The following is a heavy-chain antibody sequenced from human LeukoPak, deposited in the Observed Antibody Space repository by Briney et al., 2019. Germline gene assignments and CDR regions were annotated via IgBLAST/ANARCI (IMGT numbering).Heavy chain of an antibody. CDR1: GGSVSSGSYF. Sequence: SETLSLTCTVSGGSVSSGSYFWCWIRQPPGKGLEWIGYFYYTGTTDYNPSLKSRVTISVDTSKNQFSLKLNSVAAADTAVYYCARVGCGPTHLGQGTLVTVSS. J-gene: IGHJ4*02. CDR3: ARVGCGPTH. D-gene: IGHD1-26*01. V-gene: IGHV4-61*01. CDR2: FYYTGTT.